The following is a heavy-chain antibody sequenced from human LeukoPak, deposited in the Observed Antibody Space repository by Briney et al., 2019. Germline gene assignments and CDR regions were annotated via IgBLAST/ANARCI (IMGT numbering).Heavy chain of an antibody. CDR2: ISAYNGNT. V-gene: IGHV1-18*01. Sequence: ASVKVSCKASGYTFTSYGISWVRQAPGQGLEWMGWISAYNGNTNYAQKPQGRVTMTTDTSTSTAYMELRSLRSDDTAVYYCARDNRNPIAARRANYYYMDVWGKGTTVTVSS. J-gene: IGHJ6*03. D-gene: IGHD6-6*01. CDR1: GYTFTSYG. CDR3: ARDNRNPIAARRANYYYMDV.